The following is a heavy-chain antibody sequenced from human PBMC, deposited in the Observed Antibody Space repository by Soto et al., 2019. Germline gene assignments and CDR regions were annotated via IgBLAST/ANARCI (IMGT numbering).Heavy chain of an antibody. J-gene: IGHJ4*02. V-gene: IGHV1-18*04. D-gene: IGHD3-3*01. CDR2: ISAYNGNT. Sequence: ASVKVSCKASGYTFTSYGISWVRQAPGQGLEWMGWISAYNGNTNYAQKLQGRVTMTTDTSTSTAYMELRSLRSDDTAVYYCARNHAIFGVVWYFDYWGQGTLVTVPQ. CDR1: GYTFTSYG. CDR3: ARNHAIFGVVWYFDY.